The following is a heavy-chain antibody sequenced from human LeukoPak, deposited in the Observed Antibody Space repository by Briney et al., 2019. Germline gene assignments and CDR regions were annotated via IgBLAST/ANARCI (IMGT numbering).Heavy chain of an antibody. Sequence: GGSLRLSCAASGFTFSSYAMSWVRQAPGKGLEWVSAISGSGGSTYYADSVKGRFTISRDNSKNTLYLQMNSLRAEDTAIYYCAKGPLISVAGTGGYWGRGTLVTVSS. D-gene: IGHD6-19*01. V-gene: IGHV3-23*01. CDR2: ISGSGGST. J-gene: IGHJ4*02. CDR3: AKGPLISVAGTGGY. CDR1: GFTFSSYA.